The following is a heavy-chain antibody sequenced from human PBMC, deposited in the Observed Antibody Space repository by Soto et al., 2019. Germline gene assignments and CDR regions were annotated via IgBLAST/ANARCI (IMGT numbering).Heavy chain of an antibody. CDR2: IIPIFGTA. Sequence: GASVKVSCKASGGTFSSYAISWVRQAPGQGLEWMGGIIPIFGTANYAQKFQGRVTITADESTSTAYMELSSLRSEDTAVYYCARAYYYDSSGYYPGYWGQGTLVTVSS. CDR1: GGTFSSYA. D-gene: IGHD3-22*01. CDR3: ARAYYYDSSGYYPGY. J-gene: IGHJ4*02. V-gene: IGHV1-69*13.